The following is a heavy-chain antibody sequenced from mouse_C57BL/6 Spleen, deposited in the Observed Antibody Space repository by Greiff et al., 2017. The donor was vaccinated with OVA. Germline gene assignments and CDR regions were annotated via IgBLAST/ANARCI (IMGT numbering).Heavy chain of an antibody. CDR1: GYTFTDYN. J-gene: IGHJ2*01. Sequence: DVKLQESGPELVKPGASVKMSCKASGYTFTDYNMHWVKQSPGKSLEWIGYINPNNGGTSYNQKFKGKATLTVNKSSSTAYMELRSLTSEDSAVYYCARSITTVVYGDYWGKGTTLTVSS. CDR3: ARSITTVVYGDY. D-gene: IGHD1-1*01. V-gene: IGHV1-22*01. CDR2: INPNNGGT.